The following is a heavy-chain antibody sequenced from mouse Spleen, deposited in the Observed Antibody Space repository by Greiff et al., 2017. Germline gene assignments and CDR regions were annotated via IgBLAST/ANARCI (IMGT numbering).Heavy chain of an antibody. Sequence: EVQLQQSGPELVKPGASVKIPCKASGYTFTDYNMDWVKQSHGKSLEWIGDINPNNGGTIYNQKFKGKATLTVDKSSSTAYMELRSLTSEDTAVYYCARPTATNYFDYWGQGTTLTVSS. CDR3: ARPTATNYFDY. CDR1: GYTFTDYN. CDR2: INPNNGGT. D-gene: IGHD1-2*01. J-gene: IGHJ2*01. V-gene: IGHV1-18*01.